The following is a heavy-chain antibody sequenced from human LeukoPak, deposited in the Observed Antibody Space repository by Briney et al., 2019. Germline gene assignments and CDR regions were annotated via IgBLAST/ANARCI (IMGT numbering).Heavy chain of an antibody. J-gene: IGHJ4*02. D-gene: IGHD2-21*02. CDR2: IKQDGSEK. V-gene: IGHV3-7*01. Sequence: GGSLRLSCAASGFTFSSYWMSWVRQAPGKGLEWVANIKQDGSEKYYVDSVKGRFTISRDNAKNSLYLQMNSLRAEDTAVYYCARDVYCGGDCYFFDYWGQGTLVAVSS. CDR1: GFTFSSYW. CDR3: ARDVYCGGDCYFFDY.